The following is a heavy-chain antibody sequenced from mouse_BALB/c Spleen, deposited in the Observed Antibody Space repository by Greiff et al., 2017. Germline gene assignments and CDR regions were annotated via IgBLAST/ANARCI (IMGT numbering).Heavy chain of an antibody. CDR1: GYSITSDYA. J-gene: IGHJ4*01. CDR2: ISYSGST. Sequence: EVQLVESGPGLVKPSQSLSLTCTVTGYSITSDYAWNWIRQFPGNKLEWMGYISYSGSTSYNPSLKSRISITRDTSKNQFFLQLNSVTTEDTATYYCARGGNLYAMDYWGQGTSVTVSS. V-gene: IGHV3-2*02. D-gene: IGHD2-1*01. CDR3: ARGGNLYAMDY.